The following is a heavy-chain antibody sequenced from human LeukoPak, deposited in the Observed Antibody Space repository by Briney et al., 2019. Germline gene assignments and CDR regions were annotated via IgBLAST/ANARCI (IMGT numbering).Heavy chain of an antibody. CDR3: ARGGGSRWNDDPRWFEP. CDR1: GYTFTNYG. Sequence: GASVKVSCKASGYTFTNYGINWVRQAPGQGLEWMGWISGYNGNANYAQKFQGRVTMTTDTSTSTAYMELRSLRSDDTAVYYCARGGGSRWNDDPRWFEPWGQGTLVTVSS. D-gene: IGHD1-1*01. J-gene: IGHJ5*02. V-gene: IGHV1-18*01. CDR2: ISGYNGNA.